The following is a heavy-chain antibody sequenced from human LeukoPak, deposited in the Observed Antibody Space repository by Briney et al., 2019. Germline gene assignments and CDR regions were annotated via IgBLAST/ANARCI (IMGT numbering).Heavy chain of an antibody. J-gene: IGHJ4*02. Sequence: GGSLRLSCAASGFTFSSYAMSWVRQAPGKGLEWVSAISGSGGSTYYADSVKGRFTISRDNSKNTLYVQMNSLRAEDTAVYYCARVLVAGIFDYWGQGTLVTVSS. CDR3: ARVLVAGIFDY. CDR2: ISGSGGST. V-gene: IGHV3-23*01. CDR1: GFTFSSYA. D-gene: IGHD6-19*01.